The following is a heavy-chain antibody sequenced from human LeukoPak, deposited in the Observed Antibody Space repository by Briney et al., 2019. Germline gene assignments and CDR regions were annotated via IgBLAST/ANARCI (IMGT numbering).Heavy chain of an antibody. CDR3: TTVGLYNILTGYYHDSFDM. V-gene: IGHV3-15*01. Sequence: PGGSLRLSCAASGLPFTNAWMSWVRQAPGKGLGWVGRIKGKVDGGTTDHAAPVKGRFTISRDDSKNTLYLQMNSLKTEDTAVYYCTTVGLYNILTGYYHDSFDMWGQGTMVTVSS. J-gene: IGHJ3*02. CDR2: IKGKVDGGTT. CDR1: GLPFTNAW. D-gene: IGHD3-9*01.